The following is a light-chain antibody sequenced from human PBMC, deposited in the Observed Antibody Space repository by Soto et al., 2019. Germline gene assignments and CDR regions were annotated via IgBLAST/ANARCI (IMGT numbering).Light chain of an antibody. J-gene: IGLJ3*02. Sequence: QSVVTQPASVSGSPGQSITISCTGATSDVATYYLVSWYQQNPDQTPKLIIYEVTKRPSGVSSRFSGTKSGDTASLTLSDLQTEDDAHYFCCSYTPANTWVFGGGTKVTVL. CDR1: TSDVATYYL. V-gene: IGLV2-23*02. CDR2: EVT. CDR3: CSYTPANTWV.